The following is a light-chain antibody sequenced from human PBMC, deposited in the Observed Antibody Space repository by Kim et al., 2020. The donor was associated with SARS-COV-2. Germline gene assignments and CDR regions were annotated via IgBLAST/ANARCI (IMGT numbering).Light chain of an antibody. V-gene: IGLV3-21*04. CDR1: IIGSKS. Sequence: APGKTARITCGRNIIGSKSVHWYQQKPGQAPVLVIYYDSDRPSGIPERLSGSNSGNTATLTISRVEAGDEADYYCQVWDSSSDHRVFGGGTQLTVL. CDR3: QVWDSSSDHRV. J-gene: IGLJ3*02. CDR2: YDS.